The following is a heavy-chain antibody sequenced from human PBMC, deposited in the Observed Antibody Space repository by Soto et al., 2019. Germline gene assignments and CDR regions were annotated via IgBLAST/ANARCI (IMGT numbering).Heavy chain of an antibody. V-gene: IGHV1-18*01. CDR1: GYTFSSYG. CDR3: ARDRGGDGMDV. D-gene: IGHD3-16*01. CDR2: ISGYNGNT. J-gene: IGHJ6*02. Sequence: QVQLVQSGAEVKKPGASVKVSCKASGYTFSSYGISWVRQAPGQGLEWMGWISGYNGNTNYAQKLQGRVTMTIDTSTSTGYMELRSLRSDDTAVYYFARDRGGDGMDVWGQGTTVTVSS.